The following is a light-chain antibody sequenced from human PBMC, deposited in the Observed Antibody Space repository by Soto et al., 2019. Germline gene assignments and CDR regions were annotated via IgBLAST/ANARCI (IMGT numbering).Light chain of an antibody. Sequence: QSALTQPASVSGSPGQSITISCTGTSSDIGGYNYVSWYQQHPGKAPKLMIYEVNNRPSGVSNRFSGSKSGNTASLTISGLQAEDEADYYCSSYTSSSTLWVFGAGTKLTV. V-gene: IGLV2-14*01. CDR2: EVN. CDR1: SSDIGGYNY. J-gene: IGLJ3*02. CDR3: SSYTSSSTLWV.